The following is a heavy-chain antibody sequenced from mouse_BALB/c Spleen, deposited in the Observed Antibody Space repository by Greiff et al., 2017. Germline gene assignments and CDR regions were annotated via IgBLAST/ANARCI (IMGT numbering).Heavy chain of an antibody. V-gene: IGHV5-17*02. CDR3: ARGALRYYCDY. CDR1: GFTFSSFG. D-gene: IGHD1-1*01. Sequence: EVKLVESGGGLVQPGGSRKLSCAASGFTFSSFGMHWVRQAPEKGLEWVAYISSGSSTIYYADTVKGRFTISRDNPKNTLFLQMTSLRSEDTAMYYCARGALRYYCDYWGQGTTLTVSS. CDR2: ISSGSSTI. J-gene: IGHJ2*01.